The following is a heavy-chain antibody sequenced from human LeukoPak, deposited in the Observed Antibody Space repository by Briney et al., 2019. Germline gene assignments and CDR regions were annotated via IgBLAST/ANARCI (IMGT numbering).Heavy chain of an antibody. V-gene: IGHV4-39*01. Sequence: SETLSLTCTVSGGSISSSSYYWGWIRQPPGKGLEWIGSIYYSGSTYYNPSLKSRVTISVDTSKNQFSLKLSSVTAADTAVYYCARQDYYDSIPFDPWGQGTLVTVSS. CDR2: IYYSGST. CDR1: GGSISSSSYY. J-gene: IGHJ5*02. D-gene: IGHD3-22*01. CDR3: ARQDYYDSIPFDP.